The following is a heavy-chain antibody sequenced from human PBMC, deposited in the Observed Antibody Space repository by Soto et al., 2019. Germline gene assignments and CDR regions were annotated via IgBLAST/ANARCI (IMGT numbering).Heavy chain of an antibody. CDR3: ARGKVPAALEV. CDR2: IYYSGST. V-gene: IGHV4-30-4*01. CDR1: VGSISSGFYY. Sequence: PSETLSLTCTVSVGSISSGFYYLHWIRQPPGKGLEWIGYIYYSGSTYYNPSLRSRLTISVDTPKNQFSLKLSSVTAADTAVDYCARGKVPAALEVWGQGTTVTVSS. D-gene: IGHD2-2*01. J-gene: IGHJ6*01.